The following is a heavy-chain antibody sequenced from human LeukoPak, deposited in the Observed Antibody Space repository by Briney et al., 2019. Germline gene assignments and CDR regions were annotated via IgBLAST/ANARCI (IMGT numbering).Heavy chain of an antibody. Sequence: GGSLRLSCAASGFTFSTYSIHWVRQAPGKGLEWVAFIRYDGSNKYYADSVKGRFTISRDNAKNSLYLQMNSLRAEDTAVYYCARDRTTVVTFFDYWGQGTLVTVSS. CDR2: IRYDGSNK. D-gene: IGHD4-23*01. J-gene: IGHJ4*02. V-gene: IGHV3-30*02. CDR3: ARDRTTVVTFFDY. CDR1: GFTFSTYS.